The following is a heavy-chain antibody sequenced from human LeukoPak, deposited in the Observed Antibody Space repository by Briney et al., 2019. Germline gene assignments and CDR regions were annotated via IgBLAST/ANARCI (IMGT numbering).Heavy chain of an antibody. Sequence: ASVKVSCKASGYTFTSYGISWVRQAPGQGLEWMGWISAYNGNTNYAQKLQGRVTMTTDTSTSTAYMELRSLRSDDTAVYYCARDVKGIAAAGPYFDYWGQGTLVTVSS. CDR3: ARDVKGIAAAGPYFDY. CDR1: GYTFTSYG. V-gene: IGHV1-18*01. J-gene: IGHJ4*02. CDR2: ISAYNGNT. D-gene: IGHD6-13*01.